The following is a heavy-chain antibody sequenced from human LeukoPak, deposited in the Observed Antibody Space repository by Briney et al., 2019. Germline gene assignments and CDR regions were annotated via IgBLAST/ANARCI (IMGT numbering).Heavy chain of an antibody. V-gene: IGHV5-51*01. CDR2: IYPGDSDT. Sequence: GESLKISCKGSGYSFTSYWIGWVRQMPGKGLEWMGIIYPGDSDTRYSPSLQGQVTISADKSISTAYLQWSSLKASDTAMYYCARHRGAARDAFDIWGQGTMVTVSS. CDR1: GYSFTSYW. J-gene: IGHJ3*02. D-gene: IGHD6-6*01. CDR3: ARHRGAARDAFDI.